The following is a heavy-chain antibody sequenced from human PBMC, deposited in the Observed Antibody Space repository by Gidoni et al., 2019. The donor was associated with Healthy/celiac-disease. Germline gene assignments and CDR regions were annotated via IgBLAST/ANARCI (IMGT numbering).Heavy chain of an antibody. J-gene: IGHJ3*02. V-gene: IGHV3-13*01. CDR2: IGPSGDT. CDR1: GFTFLSYD. D-gene: IGHD6-13*01. CDR3: ARATRYSRDPGAFDI. Sequence: EVQLVESGGGLVQPGGSLRLSCAASGFTFLSYDMHWVRQATGKGLEWVSAIGPSGDTYYPGSVKGRFTISRENAKNSLYLQMNSLRAGDTAVYYCARATRYSRDPGAFDIWGQGTMVTVSS.